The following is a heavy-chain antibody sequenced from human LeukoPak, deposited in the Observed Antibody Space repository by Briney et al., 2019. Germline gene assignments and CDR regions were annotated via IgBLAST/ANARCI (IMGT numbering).Heavy chain of an antibody. J-gene: IGHJ4*02. D-gene: IGHD1-26*01. CDR3: AKMIVGGLEDY. V-gene: IGHV3-23*01. CDR2: ISGSGGST. Sequence: GGSLRLSCAASGFTISSYAMSWVCQAPGKGLEWVSAISGSGGSTYYADSVKGRFTISRDNSKNTLYLQMNSLRAEDTAVYYCAKMIVGGLEDYWGQGTLVTVSS. CDR1: GFTISSYA.